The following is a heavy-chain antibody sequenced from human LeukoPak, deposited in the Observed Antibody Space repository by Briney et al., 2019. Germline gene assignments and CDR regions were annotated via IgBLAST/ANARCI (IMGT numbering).Heavy chain of an antibody. CDR2: FDPEVGET. J-gene: IGHJ4*02. CDR3: ATGRWEQLYIFDY. D-gene: IGHD6-6*01. Sequence: ASVKVSCKVSGYTLTEFSMHWVRQAPGTGLECMGGFDPEVGETIYAQKFQGRVTMTEDTSTDTAYMELSSLRSEDTAVYYCATGRWEQLYIFDYWGQGTLVTVSS. V-gene: IGHV1-24*01. CDR1: GYTLTEFS.